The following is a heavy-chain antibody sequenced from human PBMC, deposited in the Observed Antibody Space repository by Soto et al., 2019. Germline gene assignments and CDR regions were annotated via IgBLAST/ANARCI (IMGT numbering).Heavy chain of an antibody. CDR2: LDPEDGET. CDR3: ATDDAIFGVVIPPRFDY. Sequence: ASVKVSCKVSGYTLTELSMHWVRQAPGKGLEWMGGLDPEDGETIYAQKFQGRVTMTADTSTDTAYMELSSLRSDDTAVYYCATDDAIFGVVIPPRFDYWGQGTLVTVSS. CDR1: GYTLTELS. V-gene: IGHV1-24*01. D-gene: IGHD3-3*01. J-gene: IGHJ4*02.